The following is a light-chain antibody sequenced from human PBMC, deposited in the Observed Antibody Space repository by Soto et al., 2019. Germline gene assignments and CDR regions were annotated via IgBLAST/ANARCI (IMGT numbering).Light chain of an antibody. Sequence: PGEIATLSSSASQSVSSSNFAWYQQKPAQAPRLLIYGASRRAPGIPERFSGSGSGTDFTLTISRLEPEDFAVYYCQQYLTSPKTFGQGTKVDI. CDR2: GAS. CDR3: QQYLTSPKT. J-gene: IGKJ1*01. V-gene: IGKV3-20*01. CDR1: QSVSSSN.